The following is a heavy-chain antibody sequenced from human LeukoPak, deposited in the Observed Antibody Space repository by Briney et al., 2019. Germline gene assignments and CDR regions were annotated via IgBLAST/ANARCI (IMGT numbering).Heavy chain of an antibody. Sequence: SETLSLTCTVSGGSISRYYWSWIRQPPGKGLEWIGYIYYSGSTNYNPSLKSRVTISVDTSKNQFSLKLSSVTAADTAVYYCASFSMVAHPFDYWGQGTLVTVSS. D-gene: IGHD4/OR15-4a*01. CDR1: GGSISRYY. J-gene: IGHJ4*02. V-gene: IGHV4-59*08. CDR3: ASFSMVAHPFDY. CDR2: IYYSGST.